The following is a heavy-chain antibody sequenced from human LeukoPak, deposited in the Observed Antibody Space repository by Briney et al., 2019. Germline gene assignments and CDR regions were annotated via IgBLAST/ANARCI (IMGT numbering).Heavy chain of an antibody. CDR3: AREEDSRAIRTSDGLDV. CDR1: GFTFNSYT. D-gene: IGHD3-22*01. Sequence: GGSLRLSCAASGFTFNSYTMNWVRQAPGKGLEWVSCVSKSSDYIYYADSVRGRSTISRDNAKNLVYLEMNSLRAEDTGVYYCAREEDSRAIRTSDGLDVWGEGTTVTVSP. CDR2: VSKSSDYI. V-gene: IGHV3-21*01. J-gene: IGHJ6*04.